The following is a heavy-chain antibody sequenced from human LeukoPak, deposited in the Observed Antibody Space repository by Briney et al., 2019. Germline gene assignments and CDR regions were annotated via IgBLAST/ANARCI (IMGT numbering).Heavy chain of an antibody. CDR1: GFTVSSNY. CDR3: ARDQGYDFWSGYYNYYYYYGMDV. CDR2: IYSGGST. J-gene: IGHJ6*02. V-gene: IGHV3-53*05. Sequence: LGGSLRLSCAASGFTVSSNYMSWVRQAPGKGLEWVSVIYSGGSTYYADSVKGRFTISRDNSKNTLYLQMNSLRAEDTAVYYCARDQGYDFWSGYYNYYYYYGMDVWGQGTTVTVSS. D-gene: IGHD3-3*01.